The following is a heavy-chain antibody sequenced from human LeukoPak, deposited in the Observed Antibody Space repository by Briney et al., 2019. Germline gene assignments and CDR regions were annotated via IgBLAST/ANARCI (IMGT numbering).Heavy chain of an antibody. CDR1: GFTFSSYA. CDR2: ISGSGGST. J-gene: IGHJ4*02. V-gene: IGHV3-23*01. D-gene: IGHD3-9*01. Sequence: PGGSLRLSCAASGFTFSSYAMSWVRQAPGKGLEWVSAISGSGGSTYYADSVKGRFTISRDNSKNTLYLQMNSLRAEDTAVYYCAKELRYFDWLLYPLSTSFDYWGQGTLVTVSS. CDR3: AKELRYFDWLLYPLSTSFDY.